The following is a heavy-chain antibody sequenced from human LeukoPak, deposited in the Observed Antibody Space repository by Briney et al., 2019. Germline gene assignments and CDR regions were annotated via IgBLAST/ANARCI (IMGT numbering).Heavy chain of an antibody. D-gene: IGHD4-11*01. CDR2: IYSSGST. V-gene: IGHV4-59*08. CDR3: ARHDDYSNYYWFGP. J-gene: IGHJ5*02. CDR1: GGSFSGYY. Sequence: SETLSLTCAVYGGSFSGYYWSWIRQPPGNGLEWIGYIYSSGSTNYNPSLKSRVAISVDTSKNQFSLKLSSVTAADTAVYYCARHDDYSNYYWFGPWGQGTLVTVSS.